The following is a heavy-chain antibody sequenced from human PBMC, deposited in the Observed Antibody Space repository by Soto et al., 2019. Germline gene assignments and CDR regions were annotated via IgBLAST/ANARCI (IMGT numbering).Heavy chain of an antibody. Sequence: SETLSLTCTVSGGSISSYYWSWIRQPPGKGLEWIGYIYYSGSTYYNYYNPSLKSRVTISVDTSKNQFSLKLSSVTAADTAVYYCARTPLLWGQGTLVTVSS. CDR1: GGSISSYY. D-gene: IGHD1-26*01. CDR2: IYYSGSTYYN. J-gene: IGHJ4*02. CDR3: ARTPLL. V-gene: IGHV4-59*12.